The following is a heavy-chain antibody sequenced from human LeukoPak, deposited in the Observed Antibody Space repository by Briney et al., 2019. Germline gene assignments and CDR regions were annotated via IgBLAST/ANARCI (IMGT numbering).Heavy chain of an antibody. CDR1: GYTFTGYY. J-gene: IGHJ3*02. Sequence: ASVRVSCKASGYTFTGYYMHWVRQAPGQGLEWMGWINPNSGGTNYAQKFQGRVTMTRDMSTSTVYMELSSLRSEDTAVYYCARVPFLPAYSSSPNAFDIWGQGTMVTVSS. CDR2: INPNSGGT. V-gene: IGHV1-2*02. CDR3: ARVPFLPAYSSSPNAFDI. D-gene: IGHD6-13*01.